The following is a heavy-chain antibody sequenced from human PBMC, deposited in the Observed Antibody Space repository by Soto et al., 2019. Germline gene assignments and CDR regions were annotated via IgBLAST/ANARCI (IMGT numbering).Heavy chain of an antibody. Sequence: SVKVSCKASGGTFSSHAISWVRQATGRGLEWMGGIIPIFGTTNNAQNFRARVTITADESTSTAYMELSSLTAEDTAVYYCGSVGYCSSTNCVFYYYHYGMDVWGQGTTVTVSS. CDR2: IIPIFGTT. J-gene: IGHJ6*02. CDR1: GGTFSSHA. D-gene: IGHD2-2*03. V-gene: IGHV1-69*13. CDR3: GSVGYCSSTNCVFYYYHYGMDV.